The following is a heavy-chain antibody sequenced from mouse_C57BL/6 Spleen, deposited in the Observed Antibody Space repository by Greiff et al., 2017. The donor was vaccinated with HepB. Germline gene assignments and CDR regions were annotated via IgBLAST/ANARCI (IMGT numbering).Heavy chain of an antibody. D-gene: IGHD3-2*02. CDR3: ARGAAQAYDY. V-gene: IGHV1-69*01. CDR1: GYTFTSYW. J-gene: IGHJ2*01. Sequence: QVQLQQPGAELVMPGASVKLSCKASGYTFTSYWMHWVKQRPGQGLEWIGEIDPSDSYTNYNQKFKGKSTLTVDKSSSTAYMQLSSLTSEDSAVYYCARGAAQAYDYWGQGTTLTVSS. CDR2: IDPSDSYT.